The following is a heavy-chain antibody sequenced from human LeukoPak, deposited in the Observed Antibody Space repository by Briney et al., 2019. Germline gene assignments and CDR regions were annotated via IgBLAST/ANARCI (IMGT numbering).Heavy chain of an antibody. Sequence: SETLSLTCTVSGGSISIYYWSWIRQPPGKGLEWIGYIYYSGSTNYNPSLKSRVTISVDTSKNQFSLKLSSVTAADTAVYYCASLSGDSNAFDIWGQGTMVTVSS. V-gene: IGHV4-59*01. CDR1: GGSISIYY. CDR3: ASLSGDSNAFDI. J-gene: IGHJ3*02. CDR2: IYYSGST. D-gene: IGHD2-15*01.